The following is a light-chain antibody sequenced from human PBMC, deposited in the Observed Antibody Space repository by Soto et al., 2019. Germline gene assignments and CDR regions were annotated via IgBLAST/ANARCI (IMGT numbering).Light chain of an antibody. Sequence: EIVMTQSPATLSVSPGERATLSCRASESVRGKVAWYQHKPGQAPRLLIYHAFTRATGIPARFSGSGSGTDFTLTISSLEPEDFAVYYCQQHNNWITFGQGTRLENK. V-gene: IGKV3D-15*01. CDR3: QQHNNWIT. J-gene: IGKJ5*01. CDR2: HAF. CDR1: ESVRGK.